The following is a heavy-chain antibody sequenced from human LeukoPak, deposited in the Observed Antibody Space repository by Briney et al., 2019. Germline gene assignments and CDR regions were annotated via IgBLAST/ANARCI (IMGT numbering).Heavy chain of an antibody. CDR2: ISSSGSTI. Sequence: GGSLRLSCAASGFTFSSYEMNWVRQAPGKGLEWVSYISSSGSTIYYADSVKGRFTISRDNAKNSLYLQMNSLRAEDTAVYYCAKWNNGLSGMCDYWAQGTLVTVST. V-gene: IGHV3-48*03. CDR1: GFTFSSYE. J-gene: IGHJ4*02. D-gene: IGHD1/OR15-1a*01. CDR3: AKWNNGLSGMCDY.